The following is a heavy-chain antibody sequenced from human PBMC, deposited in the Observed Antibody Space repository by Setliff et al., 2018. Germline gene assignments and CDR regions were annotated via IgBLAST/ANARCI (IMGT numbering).Heavy chain of an antibody. D-gene: IGHD2-8*02. Sequence: PSETLSLTCTVSGGSISDYYWSWIRQAPGKGLEWIGYIYYSGSTNYNPSLKSRVTISVDTSKNQFSLKLSSVTAADTALYYCTVYNTGSSKDHYWGQGTPVTVSS. CDR2: IYYSGST. J-gene: IGHJ4*02. CDR3: TVYNTGSSKDHY. V-gene: IGHV4-59*03. CDR1: GGSISDYY.